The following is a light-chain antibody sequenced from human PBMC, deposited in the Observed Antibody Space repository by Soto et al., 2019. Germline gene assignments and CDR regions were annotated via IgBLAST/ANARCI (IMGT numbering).Light chain of an antibody. V-gene: IGLV2-14*01. J-gene: IGLJ1*01. CDR1: SSDVGGYNY. CDR2: EVS. Sequence: QSVLTHPPSASGSPGQSVTISCTGTSSDVGGYNYVSWYQQHPGKAPKLMIYEVSNRPSGVSNRFSGSKSGNTASLTISGLKDEDEADYYCSSYTSSSTYVFGTGTKVTVL. CDR3: SSYTSSSTYV.